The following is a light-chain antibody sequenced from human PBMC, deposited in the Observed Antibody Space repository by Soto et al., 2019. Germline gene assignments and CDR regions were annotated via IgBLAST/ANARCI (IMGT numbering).Light chain of an antibody. Sequence: DIQMTQSPSSLSASLGARVTITCRAGQTISNYLNWYQQKPGKAPELLIYVASNLQTGVPSRFSGSGSGTDFTLTISSLQPEDFATYYCQQSYSTPRTFGQGTKVDIK. CDR1: QTISNY. V-gene: IGKV1-39*01. J-gene: IGKJ1*01. CDR2: VAS. CDR3: QQSYSTPRT.